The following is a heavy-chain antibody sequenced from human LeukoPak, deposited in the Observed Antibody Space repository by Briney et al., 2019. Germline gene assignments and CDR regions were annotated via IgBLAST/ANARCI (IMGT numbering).Heavy chain of an antibody. CDR2: ISGSGGST. Sequence: GGSLRLSCAAFGFTFSRYAMSWVRQAPGKGLEWVSAISGSGGSTYYADSVKGRFTISRDNSKNTLYLQMNSLRAEDTAVYYCAKLSFYDYVWGTTLYYFDYWGQGTLVTVSS. V-gene: IGHV3-23*01. D-gene: IGHD3-16*01. CDR1: GFTFSRYA. J-gene: IGHJ4*02. CDR3: AKLSFYDYVWGTTLYYFDY.